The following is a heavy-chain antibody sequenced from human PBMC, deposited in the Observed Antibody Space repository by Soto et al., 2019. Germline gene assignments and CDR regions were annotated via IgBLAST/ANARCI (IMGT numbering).Heavy chain of an antibody. CDR2: IYPSDSYT. Sequence: GESLKISCKGSGYSFTNYWIAWVRQMPGKGLEWMGIIYPSDSYTNYSPSFQGHVTISADKSISTAYLQWSSLKASDTAMYYCARQHSNYGLAFDIWGQGTMVTVSS. D-gene: IGHD4-4*01. CDR3: ARQHSNYGLAFDI. CDR1: GYSFTNYW. J-gene: IGHJ3*02. V-gene: IGHV5-10-1*01.